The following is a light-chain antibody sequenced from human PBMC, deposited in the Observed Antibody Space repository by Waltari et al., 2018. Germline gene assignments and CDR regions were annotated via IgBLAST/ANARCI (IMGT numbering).Light chain of an antibody. V-gene: IGKV4-1*01. CDR1: QRLFYSSVNKRY. J-gene: IGKJ1*01. CDR2: WAS. Sequence: DIVLTTYSDYLAVSLGERATINCKSSQRLFYSSVNKRYLSWYQQKPGQPPKLLIYWASTRESVVPDRFSGSGSGTDFTLTISSLQAEDVAVYYCQQYFTTPWTFGQGTKVEIK. CDR3: QQYFTTPWT.